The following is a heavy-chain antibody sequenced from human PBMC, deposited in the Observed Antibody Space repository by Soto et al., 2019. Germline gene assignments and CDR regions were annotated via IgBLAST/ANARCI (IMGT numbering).Heavy chain of an antibody. CDR1: GFTFSSYA. CDR3: AKAEDLGYCSSSSCQS. Sequence: GSLRLSCAASGFTFSSYAMSWVRQAPGKGLEWVAAISGSGTTTYYADSVKGRLTISRDNSKNTLYLQMNSLRAEDTAVYYCAKAEDLGYCSSSSCQSWGQGTLVTVSS. J-gene: IGHJ5*02. CDR2: ISGSGTTT. V-gene: IGHV3-23*01. D-gene: IGHD2-15*01.